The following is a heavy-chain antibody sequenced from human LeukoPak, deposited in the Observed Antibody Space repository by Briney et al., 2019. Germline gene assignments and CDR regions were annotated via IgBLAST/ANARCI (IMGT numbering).Heavy chain of an antibody. CDR1: GGSISNSSYY. V-gene: IGHV4-39*01. CDR3: ARQGSSSADY. D-gene: IGHD6-6*01. J-gene: IGHJ4*02. CDR2: IYYSGST. Sequence: NLWETLSLTCTVSGGSISNSSYYWGWIRQPPGKGLEWIGSIYYSGSTYYNPSLKSRVTISVDTSKNQFSLKLSSVTAADTAVYYCARQGSSSADYWGQGTLVTVSS.